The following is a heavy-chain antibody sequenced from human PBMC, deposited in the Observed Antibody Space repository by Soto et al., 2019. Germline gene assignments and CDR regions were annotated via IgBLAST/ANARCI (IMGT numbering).Heavy chain of an antibody. CDR2: MNAKSGDT. Sequence: QAHLEQSGSEVKRPGASVTVSCKASGYTFSDFDINWLRQAAGQGPEWMGWMNAKSGDTFSAQRFQGKFSMTWDTSLNTAYMVVGSLTSDDAAIYYCARGNPFNYAGFDVWGQGTTVAVSS. CDR1: GYTFSDFD. D-gene: IGHD3-16*01. V-gene: IGHV1-8*01. CDR3: ARGNPFNYAGFDV. J-gene: IGHJ6*02.